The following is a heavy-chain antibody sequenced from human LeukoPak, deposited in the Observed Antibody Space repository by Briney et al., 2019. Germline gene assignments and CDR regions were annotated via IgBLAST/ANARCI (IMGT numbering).Heavy chain of an antibody. CDR3: ARTFPLWYFDY. D-gene: IGHD2/OR15-2a*01. Sequence: PGGSLRLSCADSGFTVSSNYMSWVRQAPGKGLEWVSVIYSGGSTYYADSVKGRFTISRDNSKNTLYLQMNTLRADDTAVYFCARTFPLWYFDYRGQGTVLTVSS. V-gene: IGHV3-53*01. CDR1: GFTVSSNY. J-gene: IGHJ4*02. CDR2: IYSGGST.